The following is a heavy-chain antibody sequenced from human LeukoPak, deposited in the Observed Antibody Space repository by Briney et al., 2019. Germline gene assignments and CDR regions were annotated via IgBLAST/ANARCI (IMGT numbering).Heavy chain of an antibody. CDR1: GFTFSSYA. V-gene: IGHV3-74*01. CDR3: ARGLSGYASSLGY. Sequence: GGSLRLSCAASGFTFSSYAMSWVRQAPGKGLVWVSRINSDGSSTSYADSVRGRFSISRDNAKNTLYLQMNSLRAEDTAVYYCARGLSGYASSLGYWGQGTLVTVSA. J-gene: IGHJ4*02. D-gene: IGHD6-6*01. CDR2: INSDGSST.